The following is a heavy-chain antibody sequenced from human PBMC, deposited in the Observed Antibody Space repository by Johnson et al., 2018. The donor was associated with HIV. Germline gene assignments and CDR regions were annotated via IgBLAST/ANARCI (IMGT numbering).Heavy chain of an antibody. D-gene: IGHD6-6*01. Sequence: VQLVESGGGLVQPGGSLRLSCAASGFTFSNYPMHWVRQAPGKGLEWVAVISFDGTNKYYADSVKGRFTISRDNSKNTLYLQMNSLRAEDTALYYCAKDISPLYSSSDAFDIWGQGTMVTVSS. CDR2: ISFDGTNK. CDR1: GFTFSNYP. CDR3: AKDISPLYSSSDAFDI. J-gene: IGHJ3*02. V-gene: IGHV3-30*04.